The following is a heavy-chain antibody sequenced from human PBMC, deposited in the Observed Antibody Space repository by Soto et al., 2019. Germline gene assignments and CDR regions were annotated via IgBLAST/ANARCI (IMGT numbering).Heavy chain of an antibody. CDR3: ARHENTYYHFYGMDL. V-gene: IGHV5-51*01. CDR2: FHPGESDT. Sequence: LGESLKISCESHGYSFTTYWVTWVRQKPGKGLEWVGSFHPGESDTRYSPSFRGQVTISADRSLTTAYLQWSSLQVADTAIYYCARHENTYYHFYGMDLWGQGTTVTVSS. J-gene: IGHJ6*02. CDR1: GYSFTTYW.